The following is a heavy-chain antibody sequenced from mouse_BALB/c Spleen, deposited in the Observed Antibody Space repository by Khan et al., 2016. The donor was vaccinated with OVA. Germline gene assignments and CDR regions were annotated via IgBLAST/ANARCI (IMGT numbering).Heavy chain of an antibody. V-gene: IGHV1S137*01. CDR2: ISTYYGDV. CDR3: KRGGGGNRFAY. CDR1: GYTFTDFT. J-gene: IGHJ3*01. Sequence: LEESGAELVRPGVSVKISCKGSGYTFTDFTMHWVKQSHAKSLEWIGVISTYYGDVTYNQKFKGKATMTVDKSSSTAYMELARLTSEDSAIFYVKRGGGGNRFAYWGQGTLVTVSA.